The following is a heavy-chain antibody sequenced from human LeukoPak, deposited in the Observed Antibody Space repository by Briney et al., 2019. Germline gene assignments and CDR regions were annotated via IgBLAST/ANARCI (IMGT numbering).Heavy chain of an antibody. CDR3: ARDSLYYYDNSGYLSLGDAFDI. Sequence: GGSLRLSCAASGFTFSSYWMHWVRQAPGKGLVWVSRINSDGSSTSYADSVKGRFTISRDNAKNTLYLQMNSLRAEDTAVYYCARDSLYYYDNSGYLSLGDAFDIWGQGTMVTVSS. CDR2: INSDGSST. J-gene: IGHJ3*02. V-gene: IGHV3-74*01. D-gene: IGHD3-22*01. CDR1: GFTFSSYW.